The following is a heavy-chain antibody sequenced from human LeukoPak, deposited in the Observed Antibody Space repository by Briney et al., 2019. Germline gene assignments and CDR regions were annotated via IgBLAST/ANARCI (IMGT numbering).Heavy chain of an antibody. J-gene: IGHJ4*02. CDR3: ASIRTYYDILTDDY. Sequence: SETLSLTCAINGESFSGFFCTWIRQSPGKGLEWIGEVSHSGSTLYNPSLKSRVTLSVDTFKNHFSLNLSSVTAADTAVYYCASIRTYYDILTDDYWGQGTLVTVSS. CDR1: GESFSGFF. V-gene: IGHV4-34*01. D-gene: IGHD3-9*01. CDR2: VSHSGST.